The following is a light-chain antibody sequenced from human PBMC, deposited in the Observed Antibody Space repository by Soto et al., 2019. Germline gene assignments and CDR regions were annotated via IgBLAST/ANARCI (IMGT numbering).Light chain of an antibody. J-gene: IGKJ4*01. CDR1: QSVDIY. V-gene: IGKV3-11*01. CDR2: DAS. Sequence: ETVLTQSPATLSLSPGERATLSCRASQSVDIYLAWYQQKPGQAPRLLIYDASNRATGIPARFSGSGSGTDFTLTISSLEPEDFAVYCCQQRKNWPPLTFGGGTKVEIK. CDR3: QQRKNWPPLT.